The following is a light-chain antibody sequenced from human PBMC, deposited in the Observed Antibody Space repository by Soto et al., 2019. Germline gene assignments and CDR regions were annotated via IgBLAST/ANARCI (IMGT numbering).Light chain of an antibody. CDR3: QQSLTMPIT. V-gene: IGKV1-39*01. CDR2: AAS. CDR1: QSISSY. Sequence: DIQMTQSPSSLSASVGDRVTITCRASQSISSYLNWYQQKPGKAPKLLIYAASSLQSGVPSRFSGSGSGTDFTLTISSLQPEDFGTYYCQQSLTMPITFGHGTRLDIK. J-gene: IGKJ5*01.